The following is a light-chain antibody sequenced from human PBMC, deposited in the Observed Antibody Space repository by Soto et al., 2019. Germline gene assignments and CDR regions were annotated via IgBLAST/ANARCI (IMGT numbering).Light chain of an antibody. CDR2: DAS. Sequence: EIVLTQSPATLSLSPGERATLSCRASQSVSSYLAWYQHKPGQAPMLLIYDASTRATGIPARFSRSGAATGFTLTISSLEPEDFAVYYCQEHSNGPLCSLTFGRGTRVEIK. CDR3: QEHSNGPLCSLT. V-gene: IGKV3-11*01. CDR1: QSVSSY. J-gene: IGKJ4*01.